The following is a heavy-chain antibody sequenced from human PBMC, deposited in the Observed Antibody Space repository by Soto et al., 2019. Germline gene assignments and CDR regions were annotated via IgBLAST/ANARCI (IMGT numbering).Heavy chain of an antibody. CDR3: ARETLPVALLRGAFDI. J-gene: IGHJ3*02. CDR1: GDSVSSNSAA. Sequence: SQTLSLTCAISGDSVSSNSAAWNWIRQSPSRGLEWLGRTYYRSKWYNDYAVSVKMRITINPDTSKNQFSLQLNSVTPEDTAVYYCARETLPVALLRGAFDIGGQGTMVTVSS. CDR2: TYYRSKWYN. V-gene: IGHV6-1*01. D-gene: IGHD3-16*01.